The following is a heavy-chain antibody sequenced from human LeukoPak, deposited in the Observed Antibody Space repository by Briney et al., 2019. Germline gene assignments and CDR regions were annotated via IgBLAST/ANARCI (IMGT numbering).Heavy chain of an antibody. Sequence: KPSETLSLTCTVSGGSINNYYWSWMRQPPGKGLEWIGYIYDSGSTNYNPSLQSRVTMSVDTSKNQFSLKLISVTAADTAVYYCARVRDGSGSYRRPIDSWGQGTLVTVSS. J-gene: IGHJ4*02. D-gene: IGHD3-10*01. CDR1: GGSINNYY. CDR3: ARVRDGSGSYRRPIDS. CDR2: IYDSGST. V-gene: IGHV4-59*08.